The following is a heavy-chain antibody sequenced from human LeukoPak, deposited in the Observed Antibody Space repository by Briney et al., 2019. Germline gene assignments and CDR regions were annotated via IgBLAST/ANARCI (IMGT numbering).Heavy chain of an antibody. CDR1: GGTFSSYA. CDR3: ARAGERVAFDY. Sequence: ASVKVSCKASGGTFSSYAISWVRQAPGQGLELMGRIIPIFGTANYAQKFQGRVTITTDESTSTAYMELSSLSSEDTAVYYCARAGERVAFDYWGQGTLVTVSS. J-gene: IGHJ4*02. CDR2: IIPIFGTA. V-gene: IGHV1-69*05. D-gene: IGHD2-15*01.